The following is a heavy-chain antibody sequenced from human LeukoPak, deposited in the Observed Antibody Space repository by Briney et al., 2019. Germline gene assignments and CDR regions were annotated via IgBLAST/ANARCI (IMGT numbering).Heavy chain of an antibody. CDR1: GGTFSSYA. CDR2: IIPIFGTA. Sequence: RASVKVSCTASGGTFSSYAISWVRQVSGQGLEWMGGIIPIFGTANYAQKFQGRVTITADESTSTVYMELSRLRSDDTAVYYCARSPRSELGPPFDYWGQGTLVTVSS. V-gene: IGHV1-69*13. CDR3: ARSPRSELGPPFDY. D-gene: IGHD7-27*01. J-gene: IGHJ4*02.